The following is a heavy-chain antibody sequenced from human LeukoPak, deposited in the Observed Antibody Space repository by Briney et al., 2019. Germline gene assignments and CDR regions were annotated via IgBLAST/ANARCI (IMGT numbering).Heavy chain of an antibody. V-gene: IGHV3-23*01. CDR2: ISGSGGST. Sequence: GGSLRLSCAASGFTFSSYAMSWVRQAPGKGLEWVSAISGSGGSTYYADSVKGRFTISRDNSKNTLYLQMNSLRAEDTAVYYCANANYDSSGYYMPLDYWGQGTLVTVSS. D-gene: IGHD3-22*01. J-gene: IGHJ4*02. CDR3: ANANYDSSGYYMPLDY. CDR1: GFTFSSYA.